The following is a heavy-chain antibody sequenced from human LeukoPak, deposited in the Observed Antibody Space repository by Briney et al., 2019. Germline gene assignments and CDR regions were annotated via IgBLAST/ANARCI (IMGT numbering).Heavy chain of an antibody. D-gene: IGHD3-9*01. J-gene: IGHJ4*02. Sequence: PGGSLRLSCAASGFSLTSSAMNWVRQAPGKGLEWVSSINSVSSHIYYANSVRGRFTISRDNAENSLYLQMSSLTAEDTAVYYCTRDPTYYLRYGYFDFWGQGVLVTVSS. CDR1: GFSLTSSA. CDR3: TRDPTYYLRYGYFDF. V-gene: IGHV3-21*01. CDR2: INSVSSHI.